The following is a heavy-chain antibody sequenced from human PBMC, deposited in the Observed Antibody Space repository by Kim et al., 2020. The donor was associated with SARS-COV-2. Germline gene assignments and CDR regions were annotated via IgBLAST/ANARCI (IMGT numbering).Heavy chain of an antibody. J-gene: IGHJ5*02. CDR2: IYYSGST. V-gene: IGHV4-39*01. D-gene: IGHD4-17*01. CDR1: GGSISSSSYY. Sequence: SETLSLTCTVSGGSISSSSYYWGWIRQPPGKGLEWIGSIYYSGSTYYNPSLKSRVTISVDTSKNQFSLKLSSVTAADTAVYYCARHPTYSTVTTGVSWFDPWGQGTLVTVSS. CDR3: ARHPTYSTVTTGVSWFDP.